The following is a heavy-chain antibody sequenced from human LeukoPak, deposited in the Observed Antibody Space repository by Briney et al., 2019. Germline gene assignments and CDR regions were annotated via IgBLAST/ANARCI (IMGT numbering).Heavy chain of an antibody. CDR2: IYYSGST. J-gene: IGHJ5*02. V-gene: IGHV4-39*07. CDR1: GGSISSSSYY. Sequence: SETLSLTCTVSGGSISSSSYYWGWIRQPPGKGLEWIGSIYYSGSTYYNPSLKSRVTISVDTSKNQFSLKLSSVTAADTAVYYCARRPLAAAGKSRTQTQSNNWFDPRGQGTLVTVSS. CDR3: ARRPLAAAGKSRTQTQSNNWFDP. D-gene: IGHD6-13*01.